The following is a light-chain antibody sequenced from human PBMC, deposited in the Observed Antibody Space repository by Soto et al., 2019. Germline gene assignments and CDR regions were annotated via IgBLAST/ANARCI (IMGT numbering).Light chain of an antibody. V-gene: IGKV1-5*03. CDR3: QQYNEYPYT. J-gene: IGKJ2*01. Sequence: EIQMTQSPSTLSASVGDRVSITCRASQSISTYLAWYQQKPGRAPQALIYRASSLESGVPSRFSGSGSGTGFTLTISSLLPDDFATYYCQQYNEYPYTFGQGTKLEIK. CDR2: RAS. CDR1: QSISTY.